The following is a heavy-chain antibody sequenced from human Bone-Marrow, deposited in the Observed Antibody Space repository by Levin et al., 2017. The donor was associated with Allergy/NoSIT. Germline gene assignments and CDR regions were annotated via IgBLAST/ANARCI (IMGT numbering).Heavy chain of an antibody. D-gene: IGHD4-17*01. CDR1: GDSVSRNSAA. J-gene: IGHJ6*03. Sequence: SQTLSLTCAISGDSVSRNSAAWNWIRQSPSRGLEWLGRTYYRSKWYIDYAVSVKSRITINPDTSKNQFSLQLNSVTPEDTAVYYCVRGGWGTVTAAYYYYMDVWDIGTTVTVSS. CDR3: VRGGWGTVTAAYYYYMDV. CDR2: TYYRSKWYI. V-gene: IGHV6-1*01.